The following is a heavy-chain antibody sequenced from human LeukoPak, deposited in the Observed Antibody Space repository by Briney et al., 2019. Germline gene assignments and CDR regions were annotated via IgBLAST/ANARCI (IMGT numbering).Heavy chain of an antibody. CDR1: GYSFTSYW. CDR2: IYPGDSDT. V-gene: IGHV5-51*01. Sequence: AGESLKISCKGSGYSFTSYWIGWVRQMPGKGLEWMGIIYPGDSDTRYSPSFRGQVTISADKSISTAYLQWSSLKASDTAMYYCARQGRELLVNYYYYMDVWGKGTTVTVSS. D-gene: IGHD1-26*01. CDR3: ARQGRELLVNYYYYMDV. J-gene: IGHJ6*03.